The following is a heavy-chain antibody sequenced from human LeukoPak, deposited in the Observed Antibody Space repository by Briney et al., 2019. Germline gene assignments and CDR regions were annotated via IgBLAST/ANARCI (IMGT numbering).Heavy chain of an antibody. CDR2: IYYSGST. D-gene: IGHD6-6*01. J-gene: IGHJ4*02. CDR3: ARGLRERTLRYSSSSEGLFDY. Sequence: SETLSLTCTVSGGSISSYYWSWIRQPPGKGLEWIGYIYYSGSTNYNPSLKSRVTISVDTSKNQFSLKLSSVTAADTAVYYCARGLRERTLRYSSSSEGLFDYWGQGNLVTVSS. CDR1: GGSISSYY. V-gene: IGHV4-59*01.